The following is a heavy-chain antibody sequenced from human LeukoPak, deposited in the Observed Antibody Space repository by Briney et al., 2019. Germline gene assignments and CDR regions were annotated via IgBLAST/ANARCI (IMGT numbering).Heavy chain of an antibody. V-gene: IGHV3-33*01. CDR2: IWHDGSHK. CDR1: AFPFSSYG. J-gene: IGHJ4*02. D-gene: IGHD6-19*01. Sequence: GGSLRLSCAASAFPFSSYGMHWVRQAPGKGLEWEAVIWHDGSHKYYADSVKGRFTISRDNSKNTLYLQMNSLRAEDTAIYYCASGVYSSGWYLDYWGQGTLVTVSS. CDR3: ASGVYSSGWYLDY.